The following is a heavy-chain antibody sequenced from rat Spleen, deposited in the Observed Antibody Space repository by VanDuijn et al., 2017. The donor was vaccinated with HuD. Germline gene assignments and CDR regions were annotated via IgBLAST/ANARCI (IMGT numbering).Heavy chain of an antibody. Sequence: EVQLVESGGGLVQPGRSLKLSCVASGFTFNNYWMTWIRQAQGKGLEWVASITNTGGSTYYPDSLKGRFTISRDNAKSTLYLQMNSLRSGDTATYYCATGGVTYFGYNRYWGQGVMVTVSS. CDR2: ITNTGGST. CDR3: ATGGVTYFGYNRY. V-gene: IGHV5-31*01. CDR1: GFTFNNYW. D-gene: IGHD1-9*01. J-gene: IGHJ2*01.